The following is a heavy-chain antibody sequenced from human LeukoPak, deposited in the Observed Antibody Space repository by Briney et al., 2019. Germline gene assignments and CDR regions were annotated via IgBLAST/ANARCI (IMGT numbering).Heavy chain of an antibody. CDR3: ARRLVAAVHGMDV. D-gene: IGHD2-15*01. V-gene: IGHV3-21*01. J-gene: IGHJ6*02. CDR2: ISSSSRYI. CDR1: GFTFSSYS. Sequence: GGSLRLSCAASGFTFSSYSINWVRQPPGKGLEWVSSISSSSRYIYYADSVKGRFTISRDNAKNSLYLQMNSLRAEDTAVYYCARRLVAAVHGMDVWGQGTTVTVSS.